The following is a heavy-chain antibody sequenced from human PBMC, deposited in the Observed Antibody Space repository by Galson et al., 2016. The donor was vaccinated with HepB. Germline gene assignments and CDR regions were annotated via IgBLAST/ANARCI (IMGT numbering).Heavy chain of an antibody. D-gene: IGHD2-15*01. J-gene: IGHJ4*02. Sequence: SLRLSCAASGFTFSRFGMHWVRQAPGKGLESVAVIWFDGRDAYYGDSVKGRFTISKDNSKNTLYLQMNSLRVEDTAVYYCARDLWGDCSTTTCSHLDYWGQGTLVIVSS. CDR2: IWFDGRDA. V-gene: IGHV3-33*01. CDR3: ARDLWGDCSTTTCSHLDY. CDR1: GFTFSRFG.